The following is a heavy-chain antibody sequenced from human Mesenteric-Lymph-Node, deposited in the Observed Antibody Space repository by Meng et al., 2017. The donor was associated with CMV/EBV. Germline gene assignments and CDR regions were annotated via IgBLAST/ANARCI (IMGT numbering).Heavy chain of an antibody. CDR3: ARDGYSTNWFVS. CDR1: GITVSTNY. Sequence: LSLTCVASGITVSTNYMNWVRQAPGKGLEWVSHIYGGGTTSYADSVKGRFTISRDNSKNTVYLQMNSLRVEDTAVYYCARDGYSTNWFVSWGQGTLVTVSS. V-gene: IGHV3-53*01. D-gene: IGHD5-12*01. CDR2: IYGGGTT. J-gene: IGHJ5*02.